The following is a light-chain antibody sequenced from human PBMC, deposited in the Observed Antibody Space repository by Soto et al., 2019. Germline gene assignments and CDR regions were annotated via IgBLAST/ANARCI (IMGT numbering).Light chain of an antibody. CDR2: QVP. V-gene: IGLV2-18*01. CDR3: CLKPNSVTWV. J-gene: IGLJ3*02. CDR1: RIDVDNSDL. Sequence: QSALTQPPSVSGSPGQSVTISCTGTRIDVDNSDLVSWYQQPPGTAPKLLIYQVPNRPAGVPDRFSGSQSGNAASLTISGLQAEDEADYYCCLKPNSVTWVFGGGTKVTVL.